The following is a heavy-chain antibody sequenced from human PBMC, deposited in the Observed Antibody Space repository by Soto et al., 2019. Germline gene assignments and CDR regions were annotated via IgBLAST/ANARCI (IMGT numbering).Heavy chain of an antibody. CDR3: AKKGLGSLATYCSTGVCHSAFDI. V-gene: IGHV3-23*01. CDR2: ISGGGDGT. J-gene: IGHJ3*02. CDR1: GFTFGNYA. D-gene: IGHD2-15*01. Sequence: EVQLLESGGGLVQPGGSLRLSCAASGFTFGNYAMIWVRQAPGKGLEWVSTISGGGDGTYYADSGRGRFTISRENSRNTVYLQMNSLRAEATAVYYCAKKGLGSLATYCSTGVCHSAFDIWGQGTMVTVSS.